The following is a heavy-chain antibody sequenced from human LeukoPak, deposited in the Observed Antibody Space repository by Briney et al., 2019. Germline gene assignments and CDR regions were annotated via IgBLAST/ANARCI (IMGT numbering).Heavy chain of an antibody. V-gene: IGHV3-30*04. CDR2: ISYDGSNK. Sequence: PGRSLRLSCAASGFTFSSYAMHWVRQAPGKGLEWVAVISYDGSNKYYADSVKGRFTSSRDNSKNTLYLQMNSLRAEDTAVYYCARDRDGSSSTSCSFYYYYGMDVWGKGTTVTVSS. CDR3: ARDRDGSSSTSCSFYYYYGMDV. D-gene: IGHD2-2*01. J-gene: IGHJ6*04. CDR1: GFTFSSYA.